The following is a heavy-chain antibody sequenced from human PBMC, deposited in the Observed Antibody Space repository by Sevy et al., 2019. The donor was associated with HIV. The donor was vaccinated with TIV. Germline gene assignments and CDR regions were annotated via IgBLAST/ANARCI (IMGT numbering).Heavy chain of an antibody. CDR3: AKDYSAGITMVRGAYRARGDYFDY. CDR2: ISYDEAHK. D-gene: IGHD3-10*01. Sequence: GGSLRLSCAASGFTFSSYAMNWVRQAPGKGLEWVAVISYDEAHKNYADSVKGRFSISKDNSKNTLYLQMSSLRTEDTAVYYCAKDYSAGITMVRGAYRARGDYFDYWGQGTQVTVSS. V-gene: IGHV3-30*18. CDR1: GFTFSSYA. J-gene: IGHJ4*02.